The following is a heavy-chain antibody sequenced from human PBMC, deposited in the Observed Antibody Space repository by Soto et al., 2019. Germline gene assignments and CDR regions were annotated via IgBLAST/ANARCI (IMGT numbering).Heavy chain of an antibody. J-gene: IGHJ4*02. CDR1: GGSLSGYY. V-gene: IGHV4-34*01. CDR2: FNHSGDT. Sequence: QVQLQQRGAGLLKPSETLSLTCAVYGGSLSGYYWSWIRQPPGKALEWIGEFNHSGDTNYNPSLKSRVSISATTSKKEVILNLSSVTAADTAMYYWARHHVRGRTIAGAAEFWGQGTLVTVSS. D-gene: IGHD1-26*01. CDR3: ARHHVRGRTIAGAAEF.